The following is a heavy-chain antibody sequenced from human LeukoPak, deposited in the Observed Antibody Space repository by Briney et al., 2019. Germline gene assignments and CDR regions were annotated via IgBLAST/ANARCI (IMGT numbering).Heavy chain of an antibody. CDR3: ARDYGDYDRFDY. Sequence: GASVKVCCKASGYTFTSYGISWVRQAPGQGLEWMGWISAYNDNTNYEQKFQGRVTMTTDTSTSTAYMELRSLRSDDTAVYYCARDYGDYDRFDYWGQGTLVTVSS. CDR2: ISAYNDNT. V-gene: IGHV1-18*01. D-gene: IGHD4-17*01. J-gene: IGHJ4*02. CDR1: GYTFTSYG.